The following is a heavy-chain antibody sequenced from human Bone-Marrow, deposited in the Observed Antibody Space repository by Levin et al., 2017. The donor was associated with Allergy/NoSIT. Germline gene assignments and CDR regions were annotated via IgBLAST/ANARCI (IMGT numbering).Heavy chain of an antibody. CDR2: INHSGST. D-gene: IGHD6-13*01. CDR3: ARGWGSSWPFDY. Sequence: SQTLSLPCAVYGGSFSGYYWSWIRQPPGKGLEWIGEINHSGSTNYNPSLKSRVTISVDTSKNQFSLKLSSVTAADTAVYYCARGWGSSWPFDYWGQGTLVTVSS. CDR1: GGSFSGYY. V-gene: IGHV4-34*01. J-gene: IGHJ4*02.